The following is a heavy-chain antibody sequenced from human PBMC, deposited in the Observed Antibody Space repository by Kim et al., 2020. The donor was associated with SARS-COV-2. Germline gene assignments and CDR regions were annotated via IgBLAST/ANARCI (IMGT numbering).Heavy chain of an antibody. Sequence: GGSLRLSCAASGFTFSSYSMNWVRQAPGKGLEWVSYISSSSSTIYYADSVKGRFTISRDNAKNSLYLQMNSLRDEDTAVYYCVGGGETYDYIWGSYRSVYGMDVWGQGTTVTVSS. V-gene: IGHV3-48*02. D-gene: IGHD3-16*02. CDR1: GFTFSSYS. CDR2: ISSSSSTI. CDR3: VGGGETYDYIWGSYRSVYGMDV. J-gene: IGHJ6*02.